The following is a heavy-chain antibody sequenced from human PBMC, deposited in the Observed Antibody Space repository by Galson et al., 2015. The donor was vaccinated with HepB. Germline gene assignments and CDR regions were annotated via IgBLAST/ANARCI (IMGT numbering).Heavy chain of an antibody. D-gene: IGHD3-10*01. CDR2: ISSTGTTM. V-gene: IGHV3-48*02. CDR1: GFTFSSYT. J-gene: IGHJ2*01. CDR3: ARVYFGSGSSSAYWYFDL. Sequence: SLRLSCAASGFTFSSYTMNWVRQAPGKGLESVLYISSTGTTMYYADSAKGRFTISRDNAQNSLYLQMNSLRDEDTAVYYCARVYFGSGSSSAYWYFDLWGRGALVTVSS.